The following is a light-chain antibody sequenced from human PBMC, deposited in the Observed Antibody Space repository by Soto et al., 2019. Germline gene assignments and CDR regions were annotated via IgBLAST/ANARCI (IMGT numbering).Light chain of an antibody. J-gene: IGKJ5*01. CDR3: QQYGTSPPST. CDR1: QSVSSSY. Sequence: EIVLTQSPGTLSLSPGERATLSCRASQSVSSSYLAWYQQKPGQAPRLLINGASSRATGIPDRFSGSGSGTGFTLTISRLEPEDFAVYYCQQYGTSPPSTFGQGTRLAIK. V-gene: IGKV3-20*01. CDR2: GAS.